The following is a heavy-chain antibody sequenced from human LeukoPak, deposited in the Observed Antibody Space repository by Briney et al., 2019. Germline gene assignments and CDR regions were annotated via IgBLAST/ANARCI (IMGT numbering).Heavy chain of an antibody. CDR2: ISAYNGNT. CDR3: ARAPPYYDFWSGSYYYYMDV. D-gene: IGHD3-3*01. V-gene: IGHV1-18*01. Sequence: ASVKVSCKASGYTFTSYGISWVRQAPGQGLEWMGWISAYNGNTNYAQKLQGRVTMTTDTSTSTAYMELSRLRSDDTAVYYCARAPPYYDFWSGSYYYYMDVWGKGTTVTVSS. CDR1: GYTFTSYG. J-gene: IGHJ6*03.